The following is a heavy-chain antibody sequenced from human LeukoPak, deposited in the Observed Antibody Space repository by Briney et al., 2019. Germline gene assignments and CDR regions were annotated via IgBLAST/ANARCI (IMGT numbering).Heavy chain of an antibody. Sequence: PSGTLSLTCAVSGGSISTNNWWTWVRQPPGKGLEWIGEIHHSGSTDYNPSLKSRVTISPDKSKNQFSLKLGSVTAADTAVYYCARGRRIVVVLGATRTHRDYYMDVWGKGTTVTASS. J-gene: IGHJ6*03. D-gene: IGHD2-15*01. CDR1: GGSISTNNW. V-gene: IGHV4-4*02. CDR2: IHHSGST. CDR3: ARGRRIVVVLGATRTHRDYYMDV.